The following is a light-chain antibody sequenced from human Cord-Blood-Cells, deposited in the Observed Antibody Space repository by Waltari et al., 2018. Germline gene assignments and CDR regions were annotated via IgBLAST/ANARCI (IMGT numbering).Light chain of an antibody. J-gene: IGKJ1*01. CDR2: GAS. Sequence: EIVMTQSPATLSVSPGERATLSCRASQRVGSNLAWYQQKPGQAPRLPIYGASTRATGVPARCSGSRSGTEFTLIISSMQSEDLAVYYCQQYNNWPPWTFGQGTKVEIK. V-gene: IGKV3-15*01. CDR3: QQYNNWPPWT. CDR1: QRVGSN.